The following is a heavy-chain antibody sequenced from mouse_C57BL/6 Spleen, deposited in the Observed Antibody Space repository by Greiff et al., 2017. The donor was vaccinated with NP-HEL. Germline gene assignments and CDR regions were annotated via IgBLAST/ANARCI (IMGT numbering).Heavy chain of an antibody. V-gene: IGHV5-9-1*02. CDR1: GFTFSSYA. Sequence: EVMLVESGEGLVKPGGSLKLSCAASGFTFSSYAMSWVRQTPEKRLEWVAYISSGGDYIYYADTVKGRFTISRDNARNTLYLQMSSLKSEDTAMYYCTREEGYYSNYVSWFAYWGQGTLVTVSA. D-gene: IGHD2-5*01. CDR3: TREEGYYSNYVSWFAY. J-gene: IGHJ3*01. CDR2: ISSGGDYI.